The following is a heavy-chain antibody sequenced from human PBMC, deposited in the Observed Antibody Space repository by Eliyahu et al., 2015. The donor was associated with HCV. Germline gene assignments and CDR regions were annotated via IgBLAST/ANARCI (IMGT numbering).Heavy chain of an antibody. CDR2: LRSRDNHI. J-gene: IGHJ4*02. CDR3: ARDHDWAFDS. CDR1: GFSFXSYS. Sequence: DVQLVESGGSLVQPGGSXRLXCVASGFSFXSYSXNWVRQAPGKGLEGISYLRSRDNHILYADSVKGRFTISGDSAKNSLYLQMTSLRVEDTAVYYCARDHDWAFDSWDQGTLVTVSS. V-gene: IGHV3-48*01. D-gene: IGHD3-9*01.